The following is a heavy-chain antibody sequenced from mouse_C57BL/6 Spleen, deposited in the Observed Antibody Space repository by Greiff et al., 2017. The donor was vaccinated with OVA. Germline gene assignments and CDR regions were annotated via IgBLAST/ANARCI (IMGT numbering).Heavy chain of an antibody. CDR3: ARRDDGDWYFDV. CDR1: GFTFSDYG. J-gene: IGHJ1*03. Sequence: EVKVVESGGGLVKPGGSLKLSCAASGFTFSDYGMHWVRQAPEKGLEWVAYISRGSSTIYYADTVKGRFTISRDNAKNTLFLQMTRLRSEDTAMYYCARRDDGDWYFDVWGTGTTVTVSS. D-gene: IGHD2-3*01. V-gene: IGHV5-17*01. CDR2: ISRGSSTI.